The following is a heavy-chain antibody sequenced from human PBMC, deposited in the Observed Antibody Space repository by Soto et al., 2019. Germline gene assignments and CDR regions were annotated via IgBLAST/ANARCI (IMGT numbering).Heavy chain of an antibody. CDR1: GYNFDRYW. Sequence: GESLKISCQGSGYNFDRYWVGWVRQLPGRGLDWMGLIYPDDAETKYGPSFEGQVTISADRSAAYLQWSSLKASDSGIYYCARRYCKNGAIGPVGSVFDVWGRGTTVTVSS. D-gene: IGHD2-15*01. J-gene: IGHJ6*02. CDR3: ARRYCKNGAIGPVGSVFDV. V-gene: IGHV5-51*01. CDR2: IYPDDAET.